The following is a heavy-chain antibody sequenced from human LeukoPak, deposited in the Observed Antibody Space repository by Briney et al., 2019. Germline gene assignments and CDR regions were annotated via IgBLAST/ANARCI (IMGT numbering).Heavy chain of an antibody. Sequence: SETLSLTCSLSGGSISTYYWTWIRQPPGKGLEWIEVISNSGNTYYNPSLKSRVTMSLDTSKNQFSLKLTSVTAADTAVYYCARVRAGTTTKRAFDIWGQGTLVTVSS. J-gene: IGHJ3*02. CDR2: ISNSGNT. D-gene: IGHD1-7*01. CDR3: ARVRAGTTTKRAFDI. CDR1: GGSISTYY. V-gene: IGHV4-59*01.